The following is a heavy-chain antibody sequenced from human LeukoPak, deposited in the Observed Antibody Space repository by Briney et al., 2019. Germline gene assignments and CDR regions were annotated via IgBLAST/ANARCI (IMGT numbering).Heavy chain of an antibody. CDR2: ISGSGGST. CDR1: GFTFSSYT. J-gene: IGHJ4*02. CDR3: AKDDYGSGSYQSDY. V-gene: IGHV3-23*01. Sequence: GGSLRLSCAASGFTFSSYTMSWVRQAPGKGLEWVSAISGSGGSTYYADSVKGRFTISRDNSKNTLYLQMNSLRAEDTAVYYCAKDDYGSGSYQSDYWGQGTLVTVSS. D-gene: IGHD3-10*01.